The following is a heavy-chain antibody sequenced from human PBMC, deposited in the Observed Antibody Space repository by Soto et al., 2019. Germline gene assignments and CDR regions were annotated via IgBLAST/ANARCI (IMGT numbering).Heavy chain of an antibody. CDR2: IYYSGGT. V-gene: IGHV4-59*01. J-gene: IGHJ5*02. Sequence: AETLSLTCTVSGGSISSYDWSWIRQPPGKGLEWIGYIYYSGGTNYNPSLKSRVTISVDTSKNQFSLKLSSVTAADTAVYYCARDEESWFDPWGQGTLVTVSS. CDR1: GGSISSYD. CDR3: ARDEESWFDP.